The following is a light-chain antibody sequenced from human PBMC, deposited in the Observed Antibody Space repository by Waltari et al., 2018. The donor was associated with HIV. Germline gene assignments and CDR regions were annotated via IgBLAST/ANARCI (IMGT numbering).Light chain of an antibody. CDR2: KDK. J-gene: IGLJ2*01. CDR3: QSTDSGGTVV. V-gene: IGLV3-25*03. CDR1: ALPNQY. Sequence: SFQLTQSPSLSVSPGQTATITCSGDALPNQYVSWYRLRPGQAPLNLMYKDKPGTSCMPERIAASTSGTTVTLTISEAQAEDEADYFCQSTDSGGTVVFGGGTRLTVL.